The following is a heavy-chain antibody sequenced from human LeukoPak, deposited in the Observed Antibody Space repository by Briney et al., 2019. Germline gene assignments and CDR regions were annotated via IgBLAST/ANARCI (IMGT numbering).Heavy chain of an antibody. J-gene: IGHJ3*02. Sequence: PAETLSLTCTVSSDSISRYFWSWMRQPPGKGLEWIGYIDDSGNSNYNPSLRSRVTISVDTSKNQFSLKVTSVTAADTAVYYCATMAYYYDSSGSYAFDIWGQGTMVTVSS. D-gene: IGHD3-22*01. CDR1: SDSISRYF. CDR3: ATMAYYYDSSGSYAFDI. V-gene: IGHV4-59*08. CDR2: IDDSGNS.